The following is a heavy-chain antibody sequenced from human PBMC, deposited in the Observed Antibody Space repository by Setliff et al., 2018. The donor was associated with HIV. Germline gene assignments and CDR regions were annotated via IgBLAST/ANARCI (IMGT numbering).Heavy chain of an antibody. V-gene: IGHV4-4*01. Sequence: LSLTCAVSGASISSGNWWSWVRQSPGKGLEWIGEIFHTGSTNYNPSLKSRVTISVDTSKNHFSLNVSSLAAADTALYFCARLMPNWDYFDYWGQGTQVTVSS. CDR2: IFHTGST. CDR1: GASISSGNW. D-gene: IGHD2-2*01. CDR3: ARLMPNWDYFDY. J-gene: IGHJ4*02.